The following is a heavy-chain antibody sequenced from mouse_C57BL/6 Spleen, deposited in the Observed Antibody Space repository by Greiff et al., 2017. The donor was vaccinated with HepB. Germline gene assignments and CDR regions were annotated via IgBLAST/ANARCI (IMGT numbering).Heavy chain of an antibody. Sequence: QVQLKQSGAELVKPGASVKVSCKASGYTFTSYWMHWVKQRPGQGLEWIGRIHPSDSDTNYNQKFKGKATLTVDKSSSTAYMQLSSLTSEDSAVYYCAIKGGGQRGFAYWGQGTLVTVSA. CDR2: IHPSDSDT. J-gene: IGHJ3*01. CDR3: AIKGGGQRGFAY. V-gene: IGHV1-74*01. CDR1: GYTFTSYW.